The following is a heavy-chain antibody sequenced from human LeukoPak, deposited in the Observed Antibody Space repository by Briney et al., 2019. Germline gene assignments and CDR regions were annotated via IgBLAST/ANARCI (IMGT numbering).Heavy chain of an antibody. CDR1: GGSIRSSSYY. CDR2: IYYSGST. V-gene: IGHV4-39*01. CDR3: ARHAGSYYTYNFDY. D-gene: IGHD3-22*01. J-gene: IGHJ4*02. Sequence: SDTLSLTCTVSGGSIRSSSYYWGWIRQPPGKGLEWIGSIYYSGSTNYKPSLRSRVTISVDTSKNQFSLKLSSVTAADTAVYYCARHAGSYYTYNFDYWGQGTLVTVSS.